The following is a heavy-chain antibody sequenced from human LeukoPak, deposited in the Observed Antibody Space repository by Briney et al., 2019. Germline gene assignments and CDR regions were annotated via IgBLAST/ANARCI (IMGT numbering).Heavy chain of an antibody. Sequence: GGSLRLSCAASRFTFSSYAMSWVRQAPGKGLEWVSAISGSGGSTYYADSVKGRFTISRDNSKNTLYLQMNSLRAEDTAVYYCAKALVGGYYYNDYWGQGTLVTVSS. V-gene: IGHV3-23*01. J-gene: IGHJ4*02. CDR2: ISGSGGST. CDR1: RFTFSSYA. CDR3: AKALVGGYYYNDY. D-gene: IGHD3-22*01.